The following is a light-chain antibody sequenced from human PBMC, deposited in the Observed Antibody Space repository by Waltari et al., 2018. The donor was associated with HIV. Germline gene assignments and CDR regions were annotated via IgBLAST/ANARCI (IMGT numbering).Light chain of an antibody. Sequence: VLTKSPGTLYLTPGARATLSCRASQSVRSTYFGWYQQKHGQAPRLLIYSPSSRATGIPDRFSGSGSGTDFTLTISRLEPEDFAVYYCQQYSSSFTVTFGGGTKVEIK. V-gene: IGKV3-20*01. CDR1: QSVRSTY. CDR2: SPS. J-gene: IGKJ4*01. CDR3: QQYSSSFTVT.